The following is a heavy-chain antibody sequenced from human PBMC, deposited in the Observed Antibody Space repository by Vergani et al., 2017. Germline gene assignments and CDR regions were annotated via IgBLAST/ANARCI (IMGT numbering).Heavy chain of an antibody. Sequence: QVQLVESGGGVVQPGGSLRLSCAASGFTFSSYGIHWVRQAPGKGLEGVAFIRYDGSNKYYADSVKGRFTISRDNSKNTMYLQMNSLRAEDTALYYCAKLGGSYSEPFDYWGQGTLVTVSS. D-gene: IGHD1-26*01. V-gene: IGHV3-30*02. CDR3: AKLGGSYSEPFDY. J-gene: IGHJ4*02. CDR2: IRYDGSNK. CDR1: GFTFSSYG.